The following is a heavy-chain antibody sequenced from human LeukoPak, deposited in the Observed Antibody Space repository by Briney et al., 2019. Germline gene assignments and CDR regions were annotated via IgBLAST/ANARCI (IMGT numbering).Heavy chain of an antibody. Sequence: TGGSLRLSYAASGFTLSSYWMHWVRPAPGKGLVWVSRINSDERSTSYADSVKGRFTISRDKAKNTLYLQMNSLSAADTAVYYCARDDSSSWYYYYYRMDVWGQRDTGTLSS. V-gene: IGHV3-74*01. D-gene: IGHD6-13*01. CDR1: GFTLSSYW. CDR3: ARDDSSSWYYYYYRMDV. CDR2: INSDERST. J-gene: IGHJ6*02.